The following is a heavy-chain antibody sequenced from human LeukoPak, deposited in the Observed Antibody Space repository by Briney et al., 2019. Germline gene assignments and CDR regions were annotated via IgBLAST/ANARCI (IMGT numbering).Heavy chain of an antibody. CDR1: GGSFSGYY. J-gene: IGHJ4*02. D-gene: IGHD6-13*01. CDR3: AGGSPSLIAAAGTETFDY. V-gene: IGHV4-34*01. Sequence: SETLSLTCAVYGGSFSGYYWSWIRQPPGKGLEWIGEINHSGSTNYNPSLKSRVTISVDTSKNQFSLKLSSVTAADTAVYYCAGGSPSLIAAAGTETFDYWGQGTLVTVSS. CDR2: INHSGST.